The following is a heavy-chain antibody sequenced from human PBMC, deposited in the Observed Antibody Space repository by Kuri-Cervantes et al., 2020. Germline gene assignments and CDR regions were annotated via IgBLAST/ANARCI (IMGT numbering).Heavy chain of an antibody. Sequence: ASVKVSCKASGYTFTSYGINWVRQATGQGLEWMGWMNPNSANTGYAQKFQGRVTMTRNTSISTAYMELSSLRSEDTAVYYCARDYYDTSGYYYGRHFDPWGQGTLVTVSS. V-gene: IGHV1-8*02. CDR3: ARDYYDTSGYYYGRHFDP. CDR1: GYTFTSYG. D-gene: IGHD3-22*01. CDR2: MNPNSANT. J-gene: IGHJ5*02.